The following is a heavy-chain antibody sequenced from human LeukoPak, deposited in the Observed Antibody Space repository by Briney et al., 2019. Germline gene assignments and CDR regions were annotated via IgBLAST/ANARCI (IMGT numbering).Heavy chain of an antibody. CDR1: GFTFSNAW. V-gene: IGHV3-15*01. J-gene: IGHJ4*02. D-gene: IGHD1-26*01. Sequence: PGGSLRLSCATSGFTFSNAWMSWVRQAPGKGLEWIGRIKSNSDGGTTDYADSVKGRFTTSRDNSKNTLYLQMNSLRAEDTAVYYCAKAGSHSYFDYWGQGTLVTVSS. CDR3: AKAGSHSYFDY. CDR2: IKSNSDGGTT.